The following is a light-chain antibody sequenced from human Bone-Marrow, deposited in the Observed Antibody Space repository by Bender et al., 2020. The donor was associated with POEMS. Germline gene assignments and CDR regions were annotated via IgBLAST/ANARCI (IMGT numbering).Light chain of an antibody. V-gene: IGLV2-14*03. Sequence: QSALTQPASVSGSPGQSITISCTGTTSDVGAYMYVSWFQHHPGKAPKLLIYDVTHRPSGLSNRFSGSKSGNTASLTISGLQAEDEADYYCCSYAGSSTFYVVFGGGTKLTVL. CDR3: CSYAGSSTFYVV. CDR2: DVT. J-gene: IGLJ2*01. CDR1: TSDVGAYMY.